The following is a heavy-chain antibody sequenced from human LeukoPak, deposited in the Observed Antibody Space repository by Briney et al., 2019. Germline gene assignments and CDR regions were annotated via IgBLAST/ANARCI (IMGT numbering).Heavy chain of an antibody. V-gene: IGHV3-7*01. CDR2: IKTDGSEK. CDR3: ATYSSLNRREFQY. J-gene: IGHJ1*01. CDR1: GFTFSNYW. D-gene: IGHD3-22*01. Sequence: HPGGSLRLSCGGSGFTFSNYWMGWVRQAPGKGLQWVANIKTDGSEKYCVDSVKGRFTISRDNAKNSLYLQMNSLRAEDTAVYYCATYSSLNRREFQYWGQGTLLTVSS.